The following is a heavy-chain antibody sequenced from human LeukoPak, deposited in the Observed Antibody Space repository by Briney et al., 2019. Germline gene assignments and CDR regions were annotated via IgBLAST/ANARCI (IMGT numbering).Heavy chain of an antibody. CDR2: IYYSGST. Sequence: SETLSLTCTVSGGSISSYYWSWIRQPPGKGLEWIGYIYYSGSTNYNPSLKSRVTISVDTSKNQFPLKLSSVTAADTAVYYCARGQWELLFDIWGQGTMVTVSS. CDR1: GGSISSYY. J-gene: IGHJ3*02. D-gene: IGHD1-26*01. V-gene: IGHV4-59*01. CDR3: ARGQWELLFDI.